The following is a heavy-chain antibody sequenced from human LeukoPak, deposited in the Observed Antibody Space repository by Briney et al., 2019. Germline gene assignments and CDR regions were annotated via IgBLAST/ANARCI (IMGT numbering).Heavy chain of an antibody. Sequence: SCKASGYTFTGYYMHWVRQAPGKGLEWVAFIRYDGSNKYYADSVKGRFTISRDNSKNTLYLQMNSLRAEDTAVYYCAKGYCSSTSCYQLGYRGQGTLVTLSS. V-gene: IGHV3-30*02. CDR1: GYTFTGYY. CDR3: AKGYCSSTSCYQLGY. D-gene: IGHD2-2*01. CDR2: IRYDGSNK. J-gene: IGHJ4*02.